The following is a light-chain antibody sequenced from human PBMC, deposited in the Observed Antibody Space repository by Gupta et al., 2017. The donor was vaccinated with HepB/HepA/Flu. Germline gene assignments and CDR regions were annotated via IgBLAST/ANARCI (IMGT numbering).Light chain of an antibody. J-gene: IGKJ4*01. Sequence: DIVLTQSPATQSLSPGERATLSCRASQSVSSYLAWYQQKPGQAPRLLIYDASNTATGIPARFSGSGPGTDFTLTISSLEPEDFAVYYCQQRSNWHLTFGGGTKVEIK. CDR1: QSVSSY. CDR3: QQRSNWHLT. CDR2: DAS. V-gene: IGKV3D-11*02.